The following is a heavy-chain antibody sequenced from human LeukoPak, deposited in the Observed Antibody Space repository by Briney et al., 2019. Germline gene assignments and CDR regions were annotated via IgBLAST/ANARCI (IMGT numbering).Heavy chain of an antibody. CDR3: ARGRYYFDS. V-gene: IGHV3-74*01. CDR2: INSDGSGT. J-gene: IGHJ4*02. Sequence: GGSLRLSCAASGFTFSTYWMHWVRQAPGKGLVWVSRINSDGSGTSYADSVKGRFTISRDNAKNSLSLQTNSLRDEDTAVYYCARGRYYFDSWGQGTLVTVSS. CDR1: GFTFSTYW.